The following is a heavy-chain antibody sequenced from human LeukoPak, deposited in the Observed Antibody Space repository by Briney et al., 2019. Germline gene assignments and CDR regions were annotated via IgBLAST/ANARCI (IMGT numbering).Heavy chain of an antibody. CDR3: AAGVDFWSGYYKFAFDI. Sequence: GASVKVSCKASGYTFTSYGISWVRQAPGQGLEWMGCISAYNGNTNYAQKLQGRVTMTTDTSTSTAYMELSSLRSEDTAVYYCAAGVDFWSGYYKFAFDIWGQGTMVTVSS. D-gene: IGHD3-3*01. J-gene: IGHJ3*02. V-gene: IGHV1-18*01. CDR1: GYTFTSYG. CDR2: ISAYNGNT.